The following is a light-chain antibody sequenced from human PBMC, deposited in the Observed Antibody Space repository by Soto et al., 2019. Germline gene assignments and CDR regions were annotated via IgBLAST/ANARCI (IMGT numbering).Light chain of an antibody. CDR2: EAS. CDR1: QSLSNW. V-gene: IGKV1-5*03. CDR3: HQYYTYPLT. Sequence: IQMSQSAATLSASMGDRVIISCRASQSLSNWLAWYQQKPGKAHKLLIYEASSLESGVPSRFSGSGSGTDFTLTINSLQPDDFASYYCHQYYTYPLTFGGGTKVDIK. J-gene: IGKJ4*01.